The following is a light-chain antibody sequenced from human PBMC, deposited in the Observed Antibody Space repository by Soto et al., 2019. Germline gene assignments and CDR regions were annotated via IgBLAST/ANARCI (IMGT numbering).Light chain of an antibody. V-gene: IGLV1-40*01. CDR1: SPNIGAGYD. CDR2: GNN. J-gene: IGLJ3*02. CDR3: QSHDSSLSGWV. Sequence: QSVLTQPPSVSGAPGQRVTISCTGSSPNIGAGYDVHWYQQLPGTAPKLLIYGNNNRPSGVPDRFSGSKSGTSASLAITGLQAEDEADYYCQSHDSSLSGWVFGGGTKLTVL.